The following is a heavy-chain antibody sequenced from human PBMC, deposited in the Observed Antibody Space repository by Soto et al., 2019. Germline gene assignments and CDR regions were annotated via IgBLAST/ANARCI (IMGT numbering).Heavy chain of an antibody. V-gene: IGHV3-74*01. Sequence: GGSLRLSCAASGFNFGNYWMHWVRQAPGKGLVWVSRIVSDGSSTNYADSVKGRFTISRDNAKNTLYLQMNSLRAEDTAMYYCTRDVSSIGSPWGQGTLVTV. D-gene: IGHD6-6*01. J-gene: IGHJ5*02. CDR3: TRDVSSIGSP. CDR2: IVSDGSST. CDR1: GFNFGNYW.